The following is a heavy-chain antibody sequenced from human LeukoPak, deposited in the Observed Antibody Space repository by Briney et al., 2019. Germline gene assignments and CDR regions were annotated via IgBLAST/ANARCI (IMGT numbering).Heavy chain of an antibody. D-gene: IGHD6-6*01. J-gene: IGHJ3*02. CDR3: ARGGAARPDI. Sequence: GGSLRLSCAASGFTFSSYGMNWVRQAPGKGLEWVSYISSSNSNINYADSVKGRFTISRDNARNSLYLQMNSLRAEDTAVYYCARGGAARPDIWGQGTMVTVSS. CDR1: GFTFSSYG. V-gene: IGHV3-48*01. CDR2: ISSSNSNI.